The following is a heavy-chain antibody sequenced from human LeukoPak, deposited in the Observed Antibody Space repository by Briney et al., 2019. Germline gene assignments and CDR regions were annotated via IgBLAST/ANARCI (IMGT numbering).Heavy chain of an antibody. J-gene: IGHJ4*02. CDR2: ISGSSSTI. D-gene: IGHD6-19*01. V-gene: IGHV3-48*01. Sequence: GGSLRLSCAASGFTFSSYSMNWVRQAPGKGLEWTSYISGSSSTIYYADSVKGRFTISRDNAKNSLYLQMNSLRAEDTAVYYCAKQGAGIRDWGQGTLVTVSS. CDR3: AKQGAGIRD. CDR1: GFTFSSYS.